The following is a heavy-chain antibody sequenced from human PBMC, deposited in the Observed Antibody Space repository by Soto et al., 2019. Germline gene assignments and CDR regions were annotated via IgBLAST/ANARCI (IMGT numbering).Heavy chain of an antibody. J-gene: IGHJ4*02. CDR3: ARGADYARAGYFDY. D-gene: IGHD3-16*01. CDR1: GGSISSSSYY. V-gene: IGHV4-39*01. CDR2: IYYSGST. Sequence: SETLSLTCTVSGGSISSSSYYWGWIRQPPGKGLEWIGSIYYSGSTYYNPSLKSRVTISVDTSKNQFSLKLSSVTAADTAVYYCARGADYARAGYFDYWGQGTLVTVSS.